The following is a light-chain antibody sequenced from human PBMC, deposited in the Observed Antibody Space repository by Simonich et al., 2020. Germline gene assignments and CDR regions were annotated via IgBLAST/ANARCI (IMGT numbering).Light chain of an antibody. CDR3: MQARQTPWT. CDR1: QSLLHSNGYDY. Sequence: DIVMTQSPLSLPVTPGEPASISCRSSQSLLHSNGYDYLDWYLQKPGPSPQLLIYLGSTRASGVPDRCSGSGAGTDFTLKISRVEAEDVGVYYCMQARQTPWTFGQGTKVEIK. V-gene: IGKV2-28*01. J-gene: IGKJ1*01. CDR2: LGS.